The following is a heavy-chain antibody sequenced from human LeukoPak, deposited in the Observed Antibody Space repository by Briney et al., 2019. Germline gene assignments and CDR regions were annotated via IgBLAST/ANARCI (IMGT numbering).Heavy chain of an antibody. J-gene: IGHJ4*02. V-gene: IGHV4-59*12. D-gene: IGHD4-17*01. CDR1: GGSISSYY. CDR3: ARDANLYGDYGEFDY. CDR2: IYYSGST. Sequence: SETLSLTCTVSGGSISSYYWSWIRQPPGKGLEWIGYIYYSGSTNYNPSLKSRVAMSVDTSKNQFSLKLSSVTAADTAVYYCARDANLYGDYGEFDYWGQGTLVTVSS.